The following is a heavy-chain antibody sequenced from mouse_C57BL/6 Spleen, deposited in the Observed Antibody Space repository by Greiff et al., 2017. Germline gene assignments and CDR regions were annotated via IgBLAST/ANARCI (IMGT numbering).Heavy chain of an antibody. CDR1: GFTFSDYG. D-gene: IGHD2-12*01. J-gene: IGHJ4*01. CDR2: ISSGSSTI. CDR3: TRNKYSNDEAMGY. V-gene: IGHV5-17*01. Sequence: EVMLVESGGGLVKPGGSLKLSCAASGFTFSDYGMHWVRQAPEKGLEWVAYISSGSSTIYYADTVKGRFTISKDNATNTLFLQMSSLRSEDTAMYYCTRNKYSNDEAMGYWGQGATVTVA.